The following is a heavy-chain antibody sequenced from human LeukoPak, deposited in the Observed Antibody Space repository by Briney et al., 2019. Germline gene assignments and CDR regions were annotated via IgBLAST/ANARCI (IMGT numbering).Heavy chain of an antibody. CDR1: GFTFSSYA. CDR2: ISSNGGST. D-gene: IGHD2-15*01. J-gene: IGHJ4*02. V-gene: IGHV3-64*01. CDR3: VRGGRGSFDY. Sequence: GGSLRLSCAASGFTFSSYAMHWVRQAPGKGLEYVSAISSNGGSTYYANSVKGRFTISRDNSKNTLYLQMGSLRAEDMAVYYCVRGGRGSFDYWGQGTLVTVSS.